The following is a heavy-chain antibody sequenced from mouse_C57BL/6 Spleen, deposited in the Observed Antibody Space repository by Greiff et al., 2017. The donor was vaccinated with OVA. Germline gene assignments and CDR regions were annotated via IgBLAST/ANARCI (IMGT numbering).Heavy chain of an antibody. CDR1: GYTFTDYN. CDR3: AILLLRRAMDY. J-gene: IGHJ4*01. D-gene: IGHD1-1*01. V-gene: IGHV1-18*01. CDR2: INPNNGGT. Sequence: VQLQQSGPELVKPGASVKIPCKASGYTFTDYNMDWVKQSHGKSLEWIGDINPNNGGTIYNQKFKGKATLTVDKSSSTAYMELRSLTSEDTAVYYCAILLLRRAMDYWGQGTSVTASS.